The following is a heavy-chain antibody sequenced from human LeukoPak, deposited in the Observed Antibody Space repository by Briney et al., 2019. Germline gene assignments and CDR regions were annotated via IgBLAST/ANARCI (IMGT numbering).Heavy chain of an antibody. D-gene: IGHD2-15*01. CDR3: ARGPSPIDCSGGSCYSVHYYYYYYMDV. J-gene: IGHJ6*03. CDR2: IKQDGSEK. Sequence: GGSLRLSCAASGFTFSSYWMSWVRQAPGKGLEWVANIKQDGSEKYYVDSVKGRFTISRDNAKNSLYLQMNSLRAEDTAVYYCARGPSPIDCSGGSCYSVHYYYYYYMDVWGKGTTVTVSS. CDR1: GFTFSSYW. V-gene: IGHV3-7*01.